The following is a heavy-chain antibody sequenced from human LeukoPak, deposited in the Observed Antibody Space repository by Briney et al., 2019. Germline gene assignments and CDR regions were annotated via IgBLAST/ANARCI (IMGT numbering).Heavy chain of an antibody. V-gene: IGHV1-2*02. CDR2: INPNSGGT. J-gene: IGHJ6*02. CDR3: ARGRTYYDISYGMDV. CDR1: GYTFTGYY. D-gene: IGHD3-9*01. Sequence: ASVKVSCKASGYTFTGYYMHWVRQAPGQGLEWMGWINPNSGGTNYAQKFQGRVTITADKSTSTAYMELSSLRSEDTAVYYCARGRTYYDISYGMDVWGQGTTVTVSS.